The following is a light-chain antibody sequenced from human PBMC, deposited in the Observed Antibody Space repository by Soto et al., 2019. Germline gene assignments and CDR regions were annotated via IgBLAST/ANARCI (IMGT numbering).Light chain of an antibody. CDR1: QSISISY. V-gene: IGKV3-20*01. Sequence: EIVLTQSPGTLSLSPGERATLSCRASQSISISYLAWYQQQPGQAPRLLIYSTSTRATGIPDRFSGSGSGTDFTLTISKLEPGDFAVYYCQQYGGSSWTFXQGTKADIK. J-gene: IGKJ1*01. CDR3: QQYGGSSWT. CDR2: STS.